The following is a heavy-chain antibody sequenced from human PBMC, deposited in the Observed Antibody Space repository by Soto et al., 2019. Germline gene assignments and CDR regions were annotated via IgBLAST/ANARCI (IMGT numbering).Heavy chain of an antibody. CDR2: MNPNSGNT. D-gene: IGHD3-10*01. CDR1: GYTFTSYD. CDR3: ARLLLFDFSSGPAYGSGTPGLDV. V-gene: IGHV1-8*01. Sequence: ASVKVSCKASGYTFTSYDINWVRQATGQGLEWMGWMNPNSGNTGYAQKFQGRVTMTRNTSISTAYMELSSPRSEDTAVYYCARLLLFDFSSGPAYGSGTPGLDVWGQGTTVTVSS. J-gene: IGHJ6*02.